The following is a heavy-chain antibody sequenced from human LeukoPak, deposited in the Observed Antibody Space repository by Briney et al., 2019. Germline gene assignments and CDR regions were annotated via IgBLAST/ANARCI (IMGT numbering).Heavy chain of an antibody. CDR3: ARKKVYYFDY. V-gene: IGHV4-34*01. J-gene: IGHJ4*02. CDR1: GGSISSYY. CDR2: INHSGST. Sequence: SETLSLTCTVSGGSISSYYWSWIRQPPGKGLEWIGEINHSGSTNYNPSLKSRVTISVDTSKNQFSLKLSSVTAADTAVYYCARKKVYYFDYWGQGTLVTVSS.